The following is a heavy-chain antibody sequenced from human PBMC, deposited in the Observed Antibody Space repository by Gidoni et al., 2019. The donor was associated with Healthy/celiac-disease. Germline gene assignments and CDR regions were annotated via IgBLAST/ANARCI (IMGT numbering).Heavy chain of an antibody. CDR1: GFTFDDYA. D-gene: IGHD3-22*01. CDR2: ISWNSGSI. Sequence: EVQLVESGGGLVQPGRSMRLSCPASGFTFDDYAMHWVRQAPGKGLEWVSGISWNSGSIGYADSVKGRFTISRDNAKNSLYLQMNSLRAEDTALYYCAKANYYDSSGHFDYWGQGTLVTVSS. J-gene: IGHJ4*02. V-gene: IGHV3-9*01. CDR3: AKANYYDSSGHFDY.